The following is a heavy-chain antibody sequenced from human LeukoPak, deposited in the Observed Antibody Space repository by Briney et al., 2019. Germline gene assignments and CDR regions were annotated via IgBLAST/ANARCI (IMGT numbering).Heavy chain of an antibody. D-gene: IGHD4-23*01. CDR1: GFIVSSNY. V-gene: IGHV3-53*01. J-gene: IGHJ4*02. CDR3: ARAYGGNSEFDY. CDR2: LYSGGTT. Sequence: GGSLRLSCAASGFIVSSNYMSWVRQAPGKGLEWVSVLYSGGTTYYADSVKGRFTISRDNSKNTLYLQMNSLRAEDTTVYYCARAYGGNSEFDYWGQGTLVTVSS.